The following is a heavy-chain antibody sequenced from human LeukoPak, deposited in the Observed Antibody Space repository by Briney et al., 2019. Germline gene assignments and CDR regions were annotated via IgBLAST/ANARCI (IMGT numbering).Heavy chain of an antibody. V-gene: IGHV3-30*18. CDR2: ISYDGSIT. Sequence: PGTSLRLSCAASGFTLSRDGMHWVRQAPGKGLEWVALISYDGSITNYADSVKGRFTISRDNSKNTLYLQMNSLRAEDTAVYYCAKDRFGYGDYGRGQGTLVTVSS. J-gene: IGHJ4*02. CDR1: GFTLSRDG. D-gene: IGHD4-17*01. CDR3: AKDRFGYGDYG.